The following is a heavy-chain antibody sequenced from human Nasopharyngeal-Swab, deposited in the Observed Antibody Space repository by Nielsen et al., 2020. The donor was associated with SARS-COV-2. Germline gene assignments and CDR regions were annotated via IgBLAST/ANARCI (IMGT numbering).Heavy chain of an antibody. D-gene: IGHD3-3*01. J-gene: IGHJ4*02. CDR3: ARLKYDFWNGPPEDY. CDR2: IKQDGSEI. V-gene: IGHV3-7*01. Sequence: GGSLRLSCAASGFTFSNYWMSWVRQAPGKGLEWVANIKQDGSEIYYVDSLKGRFTISRDNAKTSLYLQMNSLRAEDTAVYYCARLKYDFWNGPPEDYWGQGTLVTVSS. CDR1: GFTFSNYW.